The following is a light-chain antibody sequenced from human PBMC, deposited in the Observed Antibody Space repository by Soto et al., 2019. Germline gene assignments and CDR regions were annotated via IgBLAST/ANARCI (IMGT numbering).Light chain of an antibody. CDR3: AAWHDSLNGPV. CDR1: SSNIGSHT. Sequence: QSVLTQPPSASGTPGQRVTISCSGGSSNIGSHTVNWYQHLPGTAPKLLIYSNNQRPSGVPDRFSGSVSGTSASLAISGLQSEDEADYYCAAWHDSLNGPVFGGGNKVTVL. J-gene: IGLJ2*01. V-gene: IGLV1-44*01. CDR2: SNN.